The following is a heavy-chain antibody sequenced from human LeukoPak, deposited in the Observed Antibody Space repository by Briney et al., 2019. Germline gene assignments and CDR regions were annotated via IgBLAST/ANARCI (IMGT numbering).Heavy chain of an antibody. CDR1: GGPISSYY. Sequence: SETLSLTCTVSGGPISSYYWSWIRQPPGKGLEWIGSIHYSGSTTYNPSLKSRVTISVDMSKNQFSLKLSSVTAADTAVYYCARRLGGTSTGFDYWGQGTLVTVSS. CDR2: IHYSGST. J-gene: IGHJ4*02. D-gene: IGHD2-2*01. CDR3: ARRLGGTSTGFDY. V-gene: IGHV4-59*08.